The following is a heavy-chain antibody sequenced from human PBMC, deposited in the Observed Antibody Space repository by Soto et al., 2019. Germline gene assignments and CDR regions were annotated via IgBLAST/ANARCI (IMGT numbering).Heavy chain of an antibody. CDR3: ASPARNYHFWSGYSFDI. J-gene: IGHJ3*02. Sequence: QVQLVQSGAEVKKPGASVKVSCKASGYTFTSYDINWVRQATGQGLEWMGWMNPNSGNTGYAQKFQGRVTMTRNTSISTAYMELSSLRSEDTAVYYCASPARNYHFWSGYSFDIWGQGTIVTVSS. CDR2: MNPNSGNT. CDR1: GYTFTSYD. V-gene: IGHV1-8*01. D-gene: IGHD3-3*01.